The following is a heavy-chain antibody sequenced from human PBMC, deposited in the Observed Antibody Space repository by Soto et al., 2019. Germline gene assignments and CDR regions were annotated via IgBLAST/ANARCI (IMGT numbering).Heavy chain of an antibody. D-gene: IGHD3-10*01. CDR3: ARVIRFGKFRSLIYYYYGMDV. J-gene: IGHJ6*02. V-gene: IGHV1-69*13. CDR2: IIPIFGTA. CDR1: GGTFSSYA. Sequence: SVKVSCKASGGTFSSYAISWVRQAPGQGLEWMGGIIPIFGTANYAQKFQGRVTITADESTSTAYMELSSLRSEDKAVYYCARVIRFGKFRSLIYYYYGMDVWGQGPMITFYS.